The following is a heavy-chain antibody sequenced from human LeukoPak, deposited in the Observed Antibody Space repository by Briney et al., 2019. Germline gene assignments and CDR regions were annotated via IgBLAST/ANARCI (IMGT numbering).Heavy chain of an antibody. Sequence: GESMKISCKGSGYIFTSYWIGWVRQMPGKGLEWMGNIYPGDSDTRYSPPFQGQVTISADKSISTAYLQWSSLKASDTAMYYCAKAAYCSGGSCYFDYWGQGTLVTVSS. CDR2: IYPGDSDT. D-gene: IGHD2-15*01. CDR3: AKAAYCSGGSCYFDY. J-gene: IGHJ4*02. CDR1: GYIFTSYW. V-gene: IGHV5-51*01.